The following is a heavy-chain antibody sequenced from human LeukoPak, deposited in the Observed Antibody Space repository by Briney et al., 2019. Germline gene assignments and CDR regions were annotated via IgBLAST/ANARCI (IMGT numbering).Heavy chain of an antibody. J-gene: IGHJ4*02. CDR2: IYYSGNT. V-gene: IGHV4-31*03. CDR3: ARRRGNTSGFQGYYFDY. CDR1: GGSVSSGDYY. D-gene: IGHD6-19*01. Sequence: PSETLSLTCTVSGGSVSSGDYYWSWIRQLPGKGLEWIGYIYYSGNTYYNPSLKSRLTISVDTSKNQFSLKLSSVTAADTAVYYCARRRGNTSGFQGYYFDYWGQGTLVTVSS.